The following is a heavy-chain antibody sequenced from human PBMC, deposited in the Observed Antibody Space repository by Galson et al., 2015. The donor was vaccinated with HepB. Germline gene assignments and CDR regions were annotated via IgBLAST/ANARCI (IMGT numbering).Heavy chain of an antibody. D-gene: IGHD6-13*01. Sequence: SLRLSCAASGFTVSSNYMSWVRQAPGKGLEWVSVIYSGGSTYYADSVKGRFTISRHNYKNTLYLQMNSLRAEDTAVYYCARSRSSWYWYFDYWGQGTLVTVSS. V-gene: IGHV3-53*04. CDR3: ARSRSSWYWYFDY. CDR1: GFTVSSNY. J-gene: IGHJ4*02. CDR2: IYSGGST.